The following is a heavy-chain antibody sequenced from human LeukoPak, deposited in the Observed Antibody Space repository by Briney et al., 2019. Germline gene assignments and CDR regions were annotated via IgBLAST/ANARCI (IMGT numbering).Heavy chain of an antibody. CDR3: TRDEYSSSTAWYLDL. J-gene: IGHJ2*01. Sequence: GGSLRLSCAASGFIFSSYNMNWVRQAPGKGLEWVSSISSSSTYIYYTDSVKGRFTVSRDNAKKSLYLQMNSLRVEDTAVYYCTRDEYSSSTAWYLDLWGRGTLVTVSS. CDR2: ISSSSTYI. CDR1: GFIFSSYN. D-gene: IGHD6-6*01. V-gene: IGHV3-21*01.